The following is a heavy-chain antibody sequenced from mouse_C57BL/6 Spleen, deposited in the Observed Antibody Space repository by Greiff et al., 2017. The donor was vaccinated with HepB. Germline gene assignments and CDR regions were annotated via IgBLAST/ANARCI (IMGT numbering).Heavy chain of an antibody. CDR1: GYTFTSYD. J-gene: IGHJ4*01. CDR3: ARGDYYGSSSYYYAMDY. Sequence: VQLQQSGPELVKPGASVKLSCKASGYTFTSYDINWVKQRPGQGLEWIGWIYPRDGSTKYNEKFKGKATLTVDTSSSTAYMELHSLTSEDSAVYFCARGDYYGSSSYYYAMDYWGQGTSVTVSS. V-gene: IGHV1-85*01. D-gene: IGHD1-1*01. CDR2: IYPRDGST.